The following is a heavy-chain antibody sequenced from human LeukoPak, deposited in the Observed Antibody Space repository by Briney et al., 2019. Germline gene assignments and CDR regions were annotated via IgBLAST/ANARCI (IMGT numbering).Heavy chain of an antibody. D-gene: IGHD3-3*01. CDR1: GFTFSNYG. CDR2: ISYDESKK. V-gene: IGHV3-30-3*01. CDR3: ANTYYAFWSGSF. J-gene: IGHJ4*02. Sequence: GGSLRLSCAASGFTFSNYGIHRVRQAPGKGLEWVTVISYDESKKYYADSVKGRFTISRDNSKNMVYLQMNSLRAEDTAVYYCANTYYAFWSGSFWGQGTLVTVSS.